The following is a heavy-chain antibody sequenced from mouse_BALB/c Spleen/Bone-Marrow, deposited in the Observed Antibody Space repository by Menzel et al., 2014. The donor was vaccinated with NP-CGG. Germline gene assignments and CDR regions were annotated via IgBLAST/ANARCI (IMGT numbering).Heavy chain of an antibody. CDR3: TTLGRFAY. J-gene: IGHJ3*01. CDR1: GYTFTNYY. CDR2: INPSNGGT. Sequence: QVQLKQSGAELVKPGVSVKSSCKASGYTFTNYYMYWVKQRPGQDLEWIGEINPSNGGTNFNEKFKSKATLTVDKSSSTAYMQLSSLTSEDSAVYYCTTLGRFAYWGQGTLVTVSA. V-gene: IGHV1S81*02. D-gene: IGHD4-1*01.